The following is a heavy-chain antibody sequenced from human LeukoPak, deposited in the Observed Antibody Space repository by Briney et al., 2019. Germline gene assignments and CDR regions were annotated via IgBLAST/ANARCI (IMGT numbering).Heavy chain of an antibody. D-gene: IGHD3-22*01. J-gene: IGHJ4*02. V-gene: IGHV4-34*01. CDR3: ARATQITMIVVVITKGYYFDY. CDR2: INHSEST. Sequence: SETLSLPCAVYVESFSGYYWSWIRQPPGKGLECIGEINHSESTNYNPSLKSRVTISVDTSKNQFSLKLSSVTAADTAVYYCARATQITMIVVVITKGYYFDYWGQGTLVTVSS. CDR1: VESFSGYY.